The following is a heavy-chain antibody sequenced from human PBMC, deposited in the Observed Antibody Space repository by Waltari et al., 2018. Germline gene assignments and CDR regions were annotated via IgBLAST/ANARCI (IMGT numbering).Heavy chain of an antibody. Sequence: QVQLVQSGAEVKKPGASVKVSCKASGYTFSSYAMHWVRQAPGQRLEWMGWSNTGNCYTKDSQEFQGRVTITRDTSASTAYMELSSLRSEDTAVYYCARSSGSYSMDVWGQGTTVTVAS. D-gene: IGHD1-26*01. CDR1: GYTFSSYA. CDR3: ARSSGSYSMDV. V-gene: IGHV1-3*02. J-gene: IGHJ6*03. CDR2: SNTGNCYT.